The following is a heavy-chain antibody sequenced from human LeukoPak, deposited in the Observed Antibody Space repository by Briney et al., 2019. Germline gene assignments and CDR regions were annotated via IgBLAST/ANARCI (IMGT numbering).Heavy chain of an antibody. CDR3: ARVVHDYSNSDVFDY. J-gene: IGHJ4*02. V-gene: IGHV1-69*05. D-gene: IGHD4-11*01. CDR2: IIPIFGTA. Sequence: ASVKVSCKASGGTFSSYAISWVRQAPGQGLEWMGRIIPIFGTANYAQKFQGRVTITTDESTSTAYMELSSLRSEDTAVHYCARVVHDYSNSDVFDYWGQGTLVTVSS. CDR1: GGTFSSYA.